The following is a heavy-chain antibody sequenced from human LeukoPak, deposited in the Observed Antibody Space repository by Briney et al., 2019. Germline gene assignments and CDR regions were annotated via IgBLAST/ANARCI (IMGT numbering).Heavy chain of an antibody. D-gene: IGHD3-10*01. V-gene: IGHV4-34*01. J-gene: IGHJ4*02. CDR2: INHSGST. CDR1: GGSFSGYY. Sequence: PSETLSLTCAVYGGSFSGYYWSWIRQPPGKGLEWIGEINHSGSTNYNPSLKSRVTISVDTSKNQFSLKLSSVTAADTAVYYCARERYYYGSGGLLDYWGQGTLVTVSS. CDR3: ARERYYYGSGGLLDY.